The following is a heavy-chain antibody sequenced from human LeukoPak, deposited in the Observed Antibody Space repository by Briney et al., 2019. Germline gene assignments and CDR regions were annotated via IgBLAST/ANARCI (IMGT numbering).Heavy chain of an antibody. J-gene: IGHJ4*02. CDR3: ARHAGGYSYAT. V-gene: IGHV4-59*01. Sequence: PSETLSLTCTVSGGSISSYYWSWIRQSPGKGLEWIGYIYYGGTTNYNPSPKSRVTILIDTSKNQFSLRLSSVTAADTAVYYCARHAGGYSYATWGQGTLVTVSS. D-gene: IGHD5-18*01. CDR1: GGSISSYY. CDR2: IYYGGTT.